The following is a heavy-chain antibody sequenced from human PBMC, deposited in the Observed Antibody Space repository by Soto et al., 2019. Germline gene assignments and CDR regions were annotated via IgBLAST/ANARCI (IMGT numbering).Heavy chain of an antibody. D-gene: IGHD6-19*01. V-gene: IGHV3-23*01. J-gene: IGHJ4*02. CDR1: GLTFSSYA. CDR2: ISGSSDST. CDR3: AKELGYSRGWYRFDY. Sequence: DVRLLESGGGLVQRGGSLRLSCAASGLTFSSYAMSWVRQAPGKGLEWVSVISGSSDSTYYADSVKGRFTISRDKSKNTVDLQMNGLRAEDTARYYCAKELGYSRGWYRFDYGGQGTLVTVSS.